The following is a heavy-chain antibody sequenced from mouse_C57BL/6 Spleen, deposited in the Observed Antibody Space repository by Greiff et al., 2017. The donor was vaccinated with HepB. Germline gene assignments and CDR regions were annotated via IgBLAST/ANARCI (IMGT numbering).Heavy chain of an antibody. CDR1: GFTFSDYG. CDR2: ISSGSSTI. V-gene: IGHV5-17*01. CDR3: ARRDYDYPFAY. J-gene: IGHJ3*01. D-gene: IGHD2-4*01. Sequence: EVKLMESGGGLVKPGGSLKLSCAASGFTFSDYGMHWVRQAPEKGLEWVAYISSGSSTIYYAYTVKGRFTISRDNAKNTLFLQMTSLRSEDTAMYYCARRDYDYPFAYWGQGTLVTVSA.